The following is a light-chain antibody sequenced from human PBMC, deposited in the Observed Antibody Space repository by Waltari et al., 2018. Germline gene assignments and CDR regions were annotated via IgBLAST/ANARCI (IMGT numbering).Light chain of an antibody. CDR2: DVT. CDR3: CSFAGTYTWV. V-gene: IGLV2-11*01. Sequence: SALTQPRSVSGSPGHSVTISCTGTTIDFVGYNYVSCYLHHPGKAPKLMIFDVTHRPSGVPDRFSGSKSANTASLTISGLQAEDEADYYCCSFAGTYTWVFGGGTKVTVL. J-gene: IGLJ3*02. CDR1: TIDFVGYNY.